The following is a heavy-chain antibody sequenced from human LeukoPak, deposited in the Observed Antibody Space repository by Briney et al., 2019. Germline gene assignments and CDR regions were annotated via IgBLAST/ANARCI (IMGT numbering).Heavy chain of an antibody. J-gene: IGHJ4*02. CDR2: IYSGGST. V-gene: IGHV3-66*02. D-gene: IGHD1/OR15-1a*01. Sequence: GGSLRLSCAASGFTVSSDYMSWVRQAPGKGLEWVSVIYSGGSTYYADSVKGRFTISRDNSKNTLYLQMNSLRAEDTAVYYCARDTGTNGKVDYWGQGTLVTVSS. CDR1: GFTVSSDY. CDR3: ARDTGTNGKVDY.